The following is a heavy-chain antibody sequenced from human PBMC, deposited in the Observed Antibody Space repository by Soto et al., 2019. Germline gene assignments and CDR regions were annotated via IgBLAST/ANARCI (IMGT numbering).Heavy chain of an antibody. CDR3: ARWGDYGGLYYFDY. D-gene: IGHD4-17*01. Sequence: TLSLTCTVSGGSISSYYWSWIRQPPGKGLEWIGYIYYSGSTNYNPSLKSRVTISVDTSKNQFSLKLSSVTAADTAVYYCARWGDYGGLYYFDYWGQGTLVTVSS. V-gene: IGHV4-59*01. CDR2: IYYSGST. J-gene: IGHJ4*02. CDR1: GGSISSYY.